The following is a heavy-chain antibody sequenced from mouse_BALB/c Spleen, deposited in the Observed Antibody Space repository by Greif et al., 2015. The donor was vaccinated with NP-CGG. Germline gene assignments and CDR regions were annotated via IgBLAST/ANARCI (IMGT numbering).Heavy chain of an antibody. Sequence: EVKLMESGGGLVQPGGSLRLSCATSGFTFTDYYMSWVRQPPGKALEWLGFIRNEANGYTTEYSASVKGRFTISRDNSQSILYLQMNTLRAEDSATYYCARGDGYYWFAYWGQGTLVTVSA. CDR3: ARGDGYYWFAY. J-gene: IGHJ3*01. CDR2: IRNEANGYTT. CDR1: GFTFTDYY. V-gene: IGHV7-3*02. D-gene: IGHD2-3*01.